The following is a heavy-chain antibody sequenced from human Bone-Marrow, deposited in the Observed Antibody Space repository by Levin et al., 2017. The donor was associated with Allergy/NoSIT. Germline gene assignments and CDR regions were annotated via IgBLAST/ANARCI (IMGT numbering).Heavy chain of an antibody. D-gene: IGHD6-19*01. Sequence: PGGSLRLSCAVSGLTLIDAWMSWVRQAPGEGLEWVGRIKSRTDGGTTDYAAPVKGRFTISRDDSKNTLYLQMNSLKTEDTAVYYCAREKLITVAGNDYYGMDVWGQGTTVSVSS. J-gene: IGHJ6*02. V-gene: IGHV3-15*01. CDR1: GLTLIDAW. CDR3: AREKLITVAGNDYYGMDV. CDR2: IKSRTDGGTT.